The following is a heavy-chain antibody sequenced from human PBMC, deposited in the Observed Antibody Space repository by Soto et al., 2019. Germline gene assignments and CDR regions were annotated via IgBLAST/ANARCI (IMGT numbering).Heavy chain of an antibody. CDR3: ARDLFENVVVPAAPGY. Sequence: GGSLTLSCAASGLTFCSSGMHWVRQAPDKGLEWVAVIWYDGSSKYYADSVKGRFTISRDNSKNTLYLQMNSLRAEDTAVYYCARDLFENVVVPAAPGYWGQGTLVTVSS. CDR1: GLTFCSSG. V-gene: IGHV3-33*01. D-gene: IGHD2-2*01. J-gene: IGHJ4*02. CDR2: IWYDGSSK.